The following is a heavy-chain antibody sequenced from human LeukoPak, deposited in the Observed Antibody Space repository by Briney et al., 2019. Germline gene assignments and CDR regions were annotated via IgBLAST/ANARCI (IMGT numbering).Heavy chain of an antibody. CDR1: GYTFTGHY. CDR3: AGSMAGTFGY. V-gene: IGHV1-2*02. D-gene: IGHD6-19*01. J-gene: IGHJ4*02. Sequence: ASVKVSCKASGYTFTGHYIHWVRHAPGQGLEWMGWINPNNGGTNSAQKFQGRVTLTRDTSMSTAYMELSRLRSDDAAVYYCAGSMAGTFGYWGQGTLVTVSS. CDR2: INPNNGGT.